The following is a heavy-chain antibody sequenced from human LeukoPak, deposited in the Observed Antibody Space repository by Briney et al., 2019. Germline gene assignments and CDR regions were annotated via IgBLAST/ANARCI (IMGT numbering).Heavy chain of an antibody. Sequence: VASVKVSCKASGYTFTSYGISWVRQAPGQPLEWMGWISAYNGNTNYAQKLQGRVTMTPDTSTSTAYMELRSLRSDDTAVYYCARAARGNPKTTAFDYWGQGTLVTVSS. CDR1: GYTFTSYG. CDR3: ARAARGNPKTTAFDY. CDR2: ISAYNGNT. V-gene: IGHV1-18*01. D-gene: IGHD4-11*01. J-gene: IGHJ4*02.